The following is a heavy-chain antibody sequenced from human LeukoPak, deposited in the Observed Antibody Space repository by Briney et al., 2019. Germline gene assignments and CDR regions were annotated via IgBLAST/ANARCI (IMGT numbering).Heavy chain of an antibody. CDR2: ISAYNGNT. D-gene: IGHD3-22*01. CDR1: GYTFTTYA. CDR3: ARGPGEGGSSGYYYGKPEDPAEYYFDY. Sequence: ASVKVSCKASGYTFTTYAMNWVRQAPGQGLEWMGWISAYNGNTNYAQKLQGRVTMTTDTSTSTAYMELSSLRSEDTAVYYCARGPGEGGSSGYYYGKPEDPAEYYFDYWGQGTLVTVSS. V-gene: IGHV1-18*01. J-gene: IGHJ4*02.